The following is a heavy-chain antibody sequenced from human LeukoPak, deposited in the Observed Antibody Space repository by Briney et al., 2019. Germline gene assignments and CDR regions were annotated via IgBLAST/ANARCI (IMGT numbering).Heavy chain of an antibody. Sequence: SESLSLTCAVYGGSFSGYYWSWIRQPPGKGLEWIGEINHSGSTNYNPSLKSRVTISVDTSKNQFSLKLSSVTAADTAVYYCARGRYSRSTFDPWGQGTLVTVSS. J-gene: IGHJ5*02. V-gene: IGHV4-34*01. CDR3: ARGRYSRSTFDP. CDR2: INHSGST. D-gene: IGHD3-9*01. CDR1: GGSFSGYY.